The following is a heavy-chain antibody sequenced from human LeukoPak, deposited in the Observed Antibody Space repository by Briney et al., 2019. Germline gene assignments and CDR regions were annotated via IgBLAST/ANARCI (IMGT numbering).Heavy chain of an antibody. V-gene: IGHV3-7*01. D-gene: IGHD2-2*01. Sequence: GGSLRLSCAASGFTFSSYWMSWVRQAPGKGLEWVANIKQDGSEKYYVDSVKGRFTISRDNAKNSLYLQMNSQRAEDTAVYYCARDGLFFVVVPAATGWFDPWGQGTLVTVSS. CDR1: GFTFSSYW. J-gene: IGHJ5*02. CDR2: IKQDGSEK. CDR3: ARDGLFFVVVPAATGWFDP.